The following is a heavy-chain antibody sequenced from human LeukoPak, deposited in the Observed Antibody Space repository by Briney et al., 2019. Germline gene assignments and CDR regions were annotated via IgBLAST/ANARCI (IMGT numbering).Heavy chain of an antibody. CDR1: GGSISSSSYY. D-gene: IGHD2-2*01. CDR3: ARERKYCSSTSCYYHYYMDV. Sequence: SETLSLTCTVSGGSISSSSYYWGWIRQPPGKGLEWIGSIYYSGSTYYNPSLKSRVTTSVDTSKNQFSLKLSSVTAADTAVYYCARERKYCSSTSCYYHYYMDVWGKGTTATVSS. V-gene: IGHV4-39*07. J-gene: IGHJ6*03. CDR2: IYYSGST.